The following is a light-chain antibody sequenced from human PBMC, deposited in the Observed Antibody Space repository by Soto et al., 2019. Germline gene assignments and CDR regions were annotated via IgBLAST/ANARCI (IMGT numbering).Light chain of an antibody. CDR2: KAT. CDR3: QQYNDFQYT. CDR1: QSIGSW. J-gene: IGKJ2*01. V-gene: IGKV1-5*03. Sequence: DIQMTQSPSTLSASVGDGVTITCRASQSIGSWLAGYQQKPGKAPKLLIYKATNLQSGVPSRFSGSGSGTDFSLTISSLQPVDSATYYCQQYNDFQYTFGQGTKLEI.